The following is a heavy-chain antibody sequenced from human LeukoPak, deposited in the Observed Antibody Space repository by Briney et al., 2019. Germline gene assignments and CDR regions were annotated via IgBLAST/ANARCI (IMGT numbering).Heavy chain of an antibody. CDR1: GFTFKNYV. Sequence: KPGGSLRLSCVASGFTFKNYVMNWVRQAPGKGLEWLATIYGSGVSISYADSVKGRFTISRDTARNSLYLQMNSLRAEDTAVYYCARTRYCSSSSCHIAFDIWGQGTVVTVSS. J-gene: IGHJ3*02. CDR3: ARTRYCSSSSCHIAFDI. CDR2: IYGSGVSI. D-gene: IGHD2-15*01. V-gene: IGHV3-21*01.